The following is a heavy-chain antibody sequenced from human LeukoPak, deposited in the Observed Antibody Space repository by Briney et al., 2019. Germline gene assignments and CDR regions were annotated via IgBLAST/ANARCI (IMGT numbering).Heavy chain of an antibody. CDR3: ARGLLWFGELLFGVYYFDY. Sequence: GASVKVSCKVSGYTLTELSMHWVRQAPGKGLEWMGGFDPEDGETIYAQKFQGRVTMTEDTSTDTAYMELSSLRSEDTAVYYCARGLLWFGELLFGVYYFDYWGQGTLVTVSS. V-gene: IGHV1-24*01. J-gene: IGHJ4*02. CDR1: GYTLTELS. CDR2: FDPEDGET. D-gene: IGHD3-10*01.